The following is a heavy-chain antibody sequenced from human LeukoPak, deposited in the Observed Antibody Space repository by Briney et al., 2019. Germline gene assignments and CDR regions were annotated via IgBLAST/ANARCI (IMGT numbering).Heavy chain of an antibody. J-gene: IGHJ4*02. V-gene: IGHV4-4*07. CDR2: IYTSGST. CDR1: GGSISSYY. Sequence: SETLSLTCTVSGGSISSYYWSWIRQPAGKGLEWIGRIYTSGSTNYKPSLKSRVTMSVDTSKNQFSLKLSSVTAADTAVYYCARQVDGSGPQYYFDYWGQGTLVTVSS. D-gene: IGHD6-19*01. CDR3: ARQVDGSGPQYYFDY.